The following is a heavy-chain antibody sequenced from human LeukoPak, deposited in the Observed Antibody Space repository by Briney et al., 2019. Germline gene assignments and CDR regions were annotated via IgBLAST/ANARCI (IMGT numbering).Heavy chain of an antibody. D-gene: IGHD2-21*02. V-gene: IGHV4-38-2*02. CDR1: GYSISSGYY. CDR3: ARDCGGDCPPIDY. Sequence: SETLSLTCTVSGYSISSGYYWGWIRQPPGKGLERIGSIYHGGSTYYNPSLKSRVTISVDTSKNQFSLKLSSVTAADTAVYYCARDCGGDCPPIDYWGQGALVTVSS. J-gene: IGHJ4*02. CDR2: IYHGGST.